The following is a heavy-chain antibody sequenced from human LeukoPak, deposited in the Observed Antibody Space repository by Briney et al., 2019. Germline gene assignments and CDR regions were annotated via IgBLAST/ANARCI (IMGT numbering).Heavy chain of an antibody. CDR2: IYYSGSA. D-gene: IGHD4-17*01. V-gene: IGHV4-30-4*01. CDR3: AKYGDYPFDY. Sequence: SETLSLTCTVFGGSISNGDYYWSWIRQPPGKGLEWIGYIYYSGSAYYNPSLQSRVTISVDTSKNQFSLKLSSVTAADTAVYYSAKYGDYPFDYWGQGTLVTVSS. J-gene: IGHJ4*02. CDR1: GGSISNGDYY.